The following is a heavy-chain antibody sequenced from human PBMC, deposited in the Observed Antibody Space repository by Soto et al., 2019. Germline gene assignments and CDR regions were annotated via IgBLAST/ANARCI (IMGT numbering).Heavy chain of an antibody. CDR2: IKQDGSEK. D-gene: IGHD6-19*01. CDR1: GFTFSSYW. Sequence: PGGSLRLSCAASGFTFSSYWMSWVRQAPGKGLEWVANIKQDGSEKYYVDSVKGRFTISRDNAKNSLYLQMNSLRAEDTAVYYCARVERKQWLAQYGMDVWGQGTTVTVSS. J-gene: IGHJ6*02. V-gene: IGHV3-7*01. CDR3: ARVERKQWLAQYGMDV.